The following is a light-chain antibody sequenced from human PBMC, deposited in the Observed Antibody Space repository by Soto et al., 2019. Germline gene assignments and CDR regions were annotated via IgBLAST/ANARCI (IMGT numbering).Light chain of an antibody. CDR1: QNVYNN. J-gene: IGKJ4*01. V-gene: IGKV3-15*01. CDR3: QQCRNWPLT. CDR2: DAS. Sequence: EIVMTQSPATLSVSPGEGATLSCKASQNVYNNLAWYQQRPGQPPRLLIYDASTRATGISARFSGSGYGTEITLTISSLQSEDFVVYFCQQCRNWPLTFGGGSKVQIK.